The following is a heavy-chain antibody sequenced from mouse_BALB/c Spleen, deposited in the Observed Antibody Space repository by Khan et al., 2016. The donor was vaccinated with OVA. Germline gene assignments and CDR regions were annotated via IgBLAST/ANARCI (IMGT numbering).Heavy chain of an antibody. J-gene: IGHJ1*01. V-gene: IGHV3-2*02. CDR3: ARTLWLYFDV. CDR2: ITYSGAT. D-gene: IGHD2-2*01. CDR1: GYSITSDYA. Sequence: EVQLQESGPGLVKPSQSLSLTCTVTGYSITSDYAWNWIRQFPGNKLEWMGYITYSGATSYNPSLKSRISVTRDTSKNQFFLQLNSVTTEDTATXYCARTLWLYFDVWGAGTTVTVSS.